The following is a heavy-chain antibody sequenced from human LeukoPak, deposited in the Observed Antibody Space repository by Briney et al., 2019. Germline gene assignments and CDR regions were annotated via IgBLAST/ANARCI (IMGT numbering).Heavy chain of an antibody. CDR3: AGVRRRGPEFDY. CDR1: GGSISSYY. Sequence: SETLSLTCTVSGGSISSYYWSWIRQPAGKGLEWIGRIYTSGSTNYNPSLKSRVTISVDTSKNQFSLKLSSVTAADTAVYYCAGVRRRGPEFDYWGQGTLVTVSS. CDR2: IYTSGST. V-gene: IGHV4-4*07. J-gene: IGHJ4*02.